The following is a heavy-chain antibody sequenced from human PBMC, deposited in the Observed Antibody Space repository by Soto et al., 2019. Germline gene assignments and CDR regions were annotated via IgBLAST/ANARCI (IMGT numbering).Heavy chain of an antibody. J-gene: IGHJ4*02. CDR1: RFTFSNYV. CDR3: AKGDTVVIPFALRFGH. V-gene: IGHV3-23*01. CDR2: ISDSGYTT. Sequence: GGSLRLSCAASRFTFSNYVMTWVRQPPGKGLEWVSSISDSGYTTKYVDSVKGRFTISRDNFKNKLYLQMNSLKAKDTAVYYCAKGDTVVIPFALRFGHWGRGTLVTVSS. D-gene: IGHD2-2*01.